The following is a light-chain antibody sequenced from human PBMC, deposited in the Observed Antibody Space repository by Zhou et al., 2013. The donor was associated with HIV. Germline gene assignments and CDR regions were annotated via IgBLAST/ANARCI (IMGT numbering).Light chain of an antibody. Sequence: EVVMTQSPDTLSVSPGERVTLSCRASQSVGIHLAWYQQKPGQAPRLLIYGASSRATGIPARFSGGGSGTEFTLTISRLESEDFAVYYCQQYGSSPFTFGQGTTLEIK. CDR1: QSVGIH. CDR3: QQYGSSPFT. CDR2: GAS. J-gene: IGKJ2*01. V-gene: IGKV3-15*01.